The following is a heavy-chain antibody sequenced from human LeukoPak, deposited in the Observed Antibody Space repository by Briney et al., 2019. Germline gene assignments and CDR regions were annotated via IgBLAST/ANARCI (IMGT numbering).Heavy chain of an antibody. J-gene: IGHJ3*02. CDR1: GFTFSDYY. CDR3: ATPRVDDAFDI. CDR2: ISSSGSTI. V-gene: IGHV3-11*01. Sequence: GESLTLSWAAAGFTFSDYYMSWIRQAPGGGLEWVSYISSSGSTIYYADAVKGRFTISRDNAKNSLYLQMNSLRAEDTAVYYCATPRVDDAFDIWGQGTMVTVSS.